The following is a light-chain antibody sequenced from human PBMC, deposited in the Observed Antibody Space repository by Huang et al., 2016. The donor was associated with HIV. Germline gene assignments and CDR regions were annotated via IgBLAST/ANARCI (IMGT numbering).Light chain of an antibody. CDR2: WAS. CDR1: QRLLYSLNNKDY. CDR3: QQDYQNPQT. V-gene: IGKV4-1*01. Sequence: DIVMTQSSDSLSVSPGERAIIDCKSIQRLLYSLNNKDYLAWVQSKPGRPPKLLLYWASTRNSGIPKRFSGSGSGTDVTLTINSLQPEDVATYYCQQDYQNPQTFGQGT. J-gene: IGKJ5*01.